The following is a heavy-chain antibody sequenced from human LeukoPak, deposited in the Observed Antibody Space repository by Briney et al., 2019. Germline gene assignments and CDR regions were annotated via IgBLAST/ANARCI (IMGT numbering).Heavy chain of an antibody. CDR3: ASAREDRQNWFDP. V-gene: IGHV4-4*07. CDR1: GGSISSYY. CDR2: IYTSGST. J-gene: IGHJ5*02. Sequence: SETLSLTCTVSGGSISSYYWSWLRQPAGKGLEWIGRIYTSGSTNYNPSLKSRVTMSVDTSKNQFSLKLSSVTAADTAVCYCASAREDRQNWFDPWGQGTLVTVSS.